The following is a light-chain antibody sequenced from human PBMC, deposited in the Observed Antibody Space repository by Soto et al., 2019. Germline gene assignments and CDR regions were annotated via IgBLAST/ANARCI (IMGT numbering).Light chain of an antibody. CDR2: SAS. Sequence: DIQMTKSPSSLSASVGDRVTITCRASQDISVYLAWYQQKPGKVPKLLIYSASTLQSGDPSRFSGSVSVTDFTLTISSLLPEDVATYYCQTFNTAPLTFGQGTRLEI. CDR1: QDISVY. V-gene: IGKV1-27*01. CDR3: QTFNTAPLT. J-gene: IGKJ5*01.